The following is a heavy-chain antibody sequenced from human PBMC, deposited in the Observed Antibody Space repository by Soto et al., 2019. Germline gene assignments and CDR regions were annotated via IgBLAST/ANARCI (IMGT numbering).Heavy chain of an antibody. CDR1: GGTFSSYA. CDR3: ARSTLIAARRYYYYGMDV. Sequence: SVKVSCKASGGTFSSYAISWVRQAPGQGLEWMGGIIPIFGTANYAQKFQGRVTITADESTSTAYMELSSLRSEDTAVYYCARSTLIAARRYYYYGMDVWGQGTTVTVSS. V-gene: IGHV1-69*13. D-gene: IGHD6-6*01. J-gene: IGHJ6*02. CDR2: IIPIFGTA.